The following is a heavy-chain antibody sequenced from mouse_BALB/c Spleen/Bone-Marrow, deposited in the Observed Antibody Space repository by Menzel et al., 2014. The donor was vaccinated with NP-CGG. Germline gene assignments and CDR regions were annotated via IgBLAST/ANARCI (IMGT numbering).Heavy chain of an antibody. V-gene: IGHV4-1*02. CDR3: ARPGWGNYVFVY. Sequence: EVQLQESGGGLVQPGGSLKLSCVASGFDFSRYWMSWVRQAPGKGLEWIGEINPDSSTINYTPPLKDKFIISRDNAKNTLYLQMSKVRSEDTALYYCARPGWGNYVFVYWGQGTLVTVST. J-gene: IGHJ3*01. CDR1: GFDFSRYW. D-gene: IGHD2-1*01. CDR2: INPDSSTI.